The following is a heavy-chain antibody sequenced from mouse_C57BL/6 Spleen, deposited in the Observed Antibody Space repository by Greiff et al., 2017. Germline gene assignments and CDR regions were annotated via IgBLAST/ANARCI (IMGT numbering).Heavy chain of an antibody. CDR3: ARYDYDGAWFAY. V-gene: IGHV1-55*01. CDR1: GYTFTSYW. J-gene: IGHJ3*01. D-gene: IGHD2-4*01. Sequence: QVQLQQPGAELVKPGASVKLSCKASGYTFTSYWITWVKQRPGQGLEWIGDIYPGSGSTNYNEKFKSKATLTVDTSSSTAYMQLSSLTSEDSAVLYCARYDYDGAWFAYWGQGTLVTVSA. CDR2: IYPGSGST.